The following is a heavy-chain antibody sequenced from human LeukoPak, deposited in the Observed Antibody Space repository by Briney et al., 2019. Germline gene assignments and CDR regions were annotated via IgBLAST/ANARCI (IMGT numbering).Heavy chain of an antibody. V-gene: IGHV1-18*01. J-gene: IGHJ4*02. Sequence: ASVKVSCKASGYSFTSYGISWVRQAPGHGLEWMGWISSYKGDTKYAQKFQGRVTMTTDTFTSTVYMELSSLRSEDTAVYYCARDGRLLWFGELLDGKYFDYWGQGTLVTVSS. D-gene: IGHD3-10*01. CDR2: ISSYKGDT. CDR1: GYSFTSYG. CDR3: ARDGRLLWFGELLDGKYFDY.